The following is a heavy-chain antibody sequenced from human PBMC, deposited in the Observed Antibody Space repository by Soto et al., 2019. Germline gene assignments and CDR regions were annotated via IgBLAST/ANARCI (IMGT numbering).Heavy chain of an antibody. V-gene: IGHV4-34*01. J-gene: IGHJ6*03. Sequence: SETLSLTCAVYGGSFSGYYWSWIRQPPGKGLEWIGEINHSGSTNYNPSLKSRVTISVDTSKNKFSLKLSSVTAADTAVYYCARLPGSGSYRGPWAMDVWGKGTTVTVSS. CDR1: GGSFSGYY. CDR2: INHSGST. D-gene: IGHD3-10*01. CDR3: ARLPGSGSYRGPWAMDV.